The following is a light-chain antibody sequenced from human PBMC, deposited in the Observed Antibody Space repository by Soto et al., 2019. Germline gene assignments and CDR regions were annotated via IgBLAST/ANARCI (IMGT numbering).Light chain of an antibody. CDR3: QQYGAVVT. CDR1: QSISSNF. Sequence: EIVLTQSPGTLSLSPGARAPLSCRASQSISSNFLAWYQQKPGQAPRLLIYSASTRATGVPDRFSGSGSGTDFTLTISRLEPEDVAVYYCQQYGAVVTFGQGTKVDIK. V-gene: IGKV3-20*01. J-gene: IGKJ1*01. CDR2: SAS.